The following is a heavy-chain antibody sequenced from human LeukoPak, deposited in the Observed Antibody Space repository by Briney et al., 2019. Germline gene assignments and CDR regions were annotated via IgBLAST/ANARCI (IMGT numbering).Heavy chain of an antibody. D-gene: IGHD3-3*01. V-gene: IGHV1-69*13. Sequence: SVKVSCKASGGTFSSYAISWVRQAPGQGLEWMGGIIPIFGTANYAQKFQGRVTITADESTSTAYMELSSLRSEDTAVYYCARGSIRFTIQTPFDYWGQGTLVTVSS. CDR3: ARGSIRFTIQTPFDY. J-gene: IGHJ4*02. CDR2: IIPIFGTA. CDR1: GGTFSSYA.